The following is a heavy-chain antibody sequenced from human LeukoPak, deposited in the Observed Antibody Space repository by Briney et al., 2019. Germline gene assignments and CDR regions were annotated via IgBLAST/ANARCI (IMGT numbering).Heavy chain of an antibody. Sequence: AASVTVSFTASGYTFTSYGISWVRQAPGQGLEGMGWISAYNGNTNYAQKLQGRVTITTDTSTSTAYMELRSLRSDDTAVYYCAIFEIAAAGDYYYYGMDVWGQGTTVTVSS. V-gene: IGHV1-18*01. J-gene: IGHJ6*02. CDR2: ISAYNGNT. CDR3: AIFEIAAAGDYYYYGMDV. D-gene: IGHD6-13*01. CDR1: GYTFTSYG.